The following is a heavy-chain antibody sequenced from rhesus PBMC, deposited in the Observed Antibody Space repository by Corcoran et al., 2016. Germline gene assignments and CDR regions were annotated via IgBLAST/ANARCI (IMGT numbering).Heavy chain of an antibody. J-gene: IGHJ4*01. D-gene: IGHD6-43*01. CDR3: ARRQRGAAATDY. Sequence: QVQLQESGPGLVKPSETLSLTCAVSGGSISSSYWSWIRQAPGKGLEWIGRIDSSGSTYYNPSLKSRVTLSVDTSKNQFSLKLSSVTAADTAVYYCARRQRGAAATDYWGQGVLVTVSS. V-gene: IGHV4S11*01. CDR2: IDSSGST. CDR1: GGSISSSY.